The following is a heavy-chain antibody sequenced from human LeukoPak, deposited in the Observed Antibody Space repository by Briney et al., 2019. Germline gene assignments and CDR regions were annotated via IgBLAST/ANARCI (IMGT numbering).Heavy chain of an antibody. D-gene: IGHD3-16*02. CDR2: INSDASST. V-gene: IGHV3-74*01. CDR3: ARGAPTYDYVWGSYLH. CDR1: GFTFSTYW. J-gene: IGHJ4*02. Sequence: PGGSLRLSCAASGFTFSTYWMNWVRQAPGQGLVWVSRINSDASSTIYADSVKGRFTISRDNAKNTLYLQMNSLRAEDTAVYYCARGAPTYDYVWGSYLHWGQGTLVTVSS.